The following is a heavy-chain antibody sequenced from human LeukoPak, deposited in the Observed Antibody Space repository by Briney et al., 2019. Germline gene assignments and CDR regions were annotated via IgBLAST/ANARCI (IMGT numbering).Heavy chain of an antibody. CDR2: INHSGST. CDR3: ARVGFAPVDY. V-gene: IGHV4-34*01. Sequence: SETLSLTCAVYGGSFSGYYWSWIRQPPGKGLEWIGEINHSGSTNYNPSLKSRVTISVDTSKNQFSLKLSSVTAADTAVYYCARVGFAPVDYWGQGTLVTVS. J-gene: IGHJ4*02. D-gene: IGHD3-10*01. CDR1: GGSFSGYY.